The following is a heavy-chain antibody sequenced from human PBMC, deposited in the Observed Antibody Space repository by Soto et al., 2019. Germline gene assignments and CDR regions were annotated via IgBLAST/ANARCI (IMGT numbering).Heavy chain of an antibody. D-gene: IGHD3-16*01. CDR3: AGGELRFQPPTGMAV. V-gene: IGHV4-59*01. CDR2: IYYTGSA. J-gene: IGHJ6*03. CDR1: GGSISSYY. Sequence: PSETLSLTCTVSGGSISSYYWSWIRQSPGKGLEWIGYIYYTGSANYNPSLKSRVTMSVDTSKNQFSLNLTSVTSADTAVYYCAGGELRFQPPTGMAVGGKGTTVPVSS.